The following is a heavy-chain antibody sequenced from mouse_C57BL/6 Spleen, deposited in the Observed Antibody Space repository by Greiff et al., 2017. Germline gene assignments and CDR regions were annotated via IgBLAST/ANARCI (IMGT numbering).Heavy chain of an antibody. CDR2: ISDGGSYT. J-gene: IGHJ3*01. Sequence: EVKVVESGGGLVKPGGSLKLSCAASGFTFSSYAMSWVRQTPEKRLEWVATISDGGSYTYYPDNVKGRFTISRDNAKNNLYLQMSHLKSEDTAMYYCARDRNYDYDGWFAYWGQGTLVTVSA. CDR3: ARDRNYDYDGWFAY. V-gene: IGHV5-4*01. D-gene: IGHD2-4*01. CDR1: GFTFSSYA.